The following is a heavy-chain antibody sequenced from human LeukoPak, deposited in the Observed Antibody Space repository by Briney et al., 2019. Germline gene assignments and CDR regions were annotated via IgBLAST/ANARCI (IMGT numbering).Heavy chain of an antibody. CDR1: GFTFTTYG. D-gene: IGHD6-19*01. V-gene: IGHV3-33*01. J-gene: IGHJ4*02. CDR3: ATGWSSLNFDY. CDR2: IWYDGSNK. Sequence: PGGSLRLSCAASGFTFTTYGMPWVRQAPGKGLEWVAIIWYDGSNKHYADSVKGRFTISRDNSKNMLYLQMNSLRAEDTAVYYCATGWSSLNFDYWGQGTLVTVSS.